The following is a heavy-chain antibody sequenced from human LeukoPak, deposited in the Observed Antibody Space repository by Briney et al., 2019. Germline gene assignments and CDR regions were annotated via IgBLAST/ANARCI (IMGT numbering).Heavy chain of an antibody. J-gene: IGHJ6*02. Sequence: GGSLRLSCAASGFTFSSYAMSWVRQAPGKGLEWVSAISGSGGSTYYADSVKGRFTISRDNSKNTLYLQMNSLRAEDTAVYYCAKIHSPKHYYYGSGSPLAPMDVWGQGTTVTVSS. CDR1: GFTFSSYA. CDR2: ISGSGGST. V-gene: IGHV3-23*01. CDR3: AKIHSPKHYYYGSGSPLAPMDV. D-gene: IGHD3-10*01.